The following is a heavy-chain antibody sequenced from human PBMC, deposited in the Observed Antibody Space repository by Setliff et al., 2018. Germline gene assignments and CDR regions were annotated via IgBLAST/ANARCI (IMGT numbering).Heavy chain of an antibody. CDR1: GFSFTDFW. CDR2: IYAGDSDT. D-gene: IGHD3-10*01. J-gene: IGHJ5*02. Sequence: PGESLTISCKGSGFSFTDFWIGWVRQMPGKGLEWMGLIYAGDSDTRYNPSFQGRVTMSADKSINTAYLQWSSLKASDTAIYYCARQKSTGSVNNWFDPWGQGTLVTVSS. CDR3: ARQKSTGSVNNWFDP. V-gene: IGHV5-51*01.